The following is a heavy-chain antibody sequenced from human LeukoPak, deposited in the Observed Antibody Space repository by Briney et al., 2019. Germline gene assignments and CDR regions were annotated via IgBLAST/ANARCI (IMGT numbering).Heavy chain of an antibody. D-gene: IGHD6-13*01. CDR1: GDSVSSNSAA. V-gene: IGHV6-1*01. CDR3: ARASAAAGWTWFDP. J-gene: IGHJ5*02. Sequence: SQTLSLTCAISGDSVSSNSAAWNWIRQSPSRGLEWLGRTYYRSKWYNDYAVSVKGRITINPDTSKNQFSLQLNSVTPEDTAVYYCARASAAAGWTWFDPWGQGTLVTVSS. CDR2: TYYRSKWYN.